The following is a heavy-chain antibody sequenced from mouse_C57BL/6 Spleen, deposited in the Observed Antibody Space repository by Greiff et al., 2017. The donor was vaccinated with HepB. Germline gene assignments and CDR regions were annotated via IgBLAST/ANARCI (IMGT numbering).Heavy chain of an antibody. CDR1: GYTFTDYE. Sequence: VQLQQSGAELVRPGASVTLSCKASGYTFTDYEMHWVKQTPVHGLEWIGAIDPETGGTAYNQKFKGKAILTADKSSSKAYMVLRILTSEDSAVYYCTSSGQFRYWGQGALVSVSA. CDR3: TSSGQFRY. CDR2: IDPETGGT. D-gene: IGHD6-1*01. V-gene: IGHV1-15*01. J-gene: IGHJ3*02.